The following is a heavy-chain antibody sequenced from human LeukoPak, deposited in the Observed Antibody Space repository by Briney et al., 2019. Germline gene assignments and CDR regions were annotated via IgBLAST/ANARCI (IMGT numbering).Heavy chain of an antibody. J-gene: IGHJ5*02. Sequence: PSETLSLTCTVSGGSVSNTNYYWAWIRQPPGKGLEWIGSVSHSGSTYYNPSLKSRVSTSVDTSKNQFSLNLSSVIAADTAVYYCVRKVVRGVICRFDAWGQGTLVTVSS. CDR1: GGSVSNTNYY. CDR3: VRKVVRGVICRFDA. CDR2: VSHSGST. D-gene: IGHD3-10*01. V-gene: IGHV4-39*01.